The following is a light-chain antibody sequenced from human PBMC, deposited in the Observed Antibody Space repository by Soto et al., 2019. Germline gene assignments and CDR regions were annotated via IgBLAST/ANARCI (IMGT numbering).Light chain of an antibody. CDR3: QQCNSYPYT. CDR2: DAS. Sequence: DIQMTQSPSTLSASVGDRVTITCRASQSVSTWLAWYQQKPGKAPNLLIYDASSLESGVPSRFRGNGSGTEFTLTISSLQPDDFATYSCQQCNSYPYTFGQGTKLEIK. CDR1: QSVSTW. J-gene: IGKJ2*01. V-gene: IGKV1-5*01.